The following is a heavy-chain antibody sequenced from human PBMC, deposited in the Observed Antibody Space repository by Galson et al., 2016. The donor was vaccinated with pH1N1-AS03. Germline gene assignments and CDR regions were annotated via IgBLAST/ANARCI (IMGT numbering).Heavy chain of an antibody. Sequence: WMGIIYPDDSDTRYSPSFQGQVTISADKSITTAYLQWTSLKASDTAIYYCAKRYGYYFDYWGQGTPVTVSS. CDR3: AKRYGYYFDY. V-gene: IGHV5-51*01. D-gene: IGHD2-15*01. J-gene: IGHJ4*02. CDR2: IYPDDSDT.